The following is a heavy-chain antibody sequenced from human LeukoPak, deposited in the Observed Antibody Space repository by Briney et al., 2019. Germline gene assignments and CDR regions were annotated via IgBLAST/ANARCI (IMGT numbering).Heavy chain of an antibody. CDR1: GFTFNNYG. Sequence: PGGSLRLSCAASGFTFNNYGMHWVRQAPGKGLESVAFTRYDGSIKDFADSVKGRLTISRDNSKNMLYLEMNSLRTDDTALYYCAKERLLGYFYMDVWGKGTTVTVSS. D-gene: IGHD3-3*02. CDR3: AKERLLGYFYMDV. J-gene: IGHJ6*03. V-gene: IGHV3-30*02. CDR2: TRYDGSIK.